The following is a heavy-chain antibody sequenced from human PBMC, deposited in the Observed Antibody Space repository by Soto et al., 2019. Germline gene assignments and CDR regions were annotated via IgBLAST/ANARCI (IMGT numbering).Heavy chain of an antibody. J-gene: IGHJ6*02. CDR3: ARDRGPRGRSGYYSPRYYYYYGMDV. CDR2: IYHSGST. CDR1: GGSISSSNW. V-gene: IGHV4-4*02. Sequence: PSETLSLTCAVSGGSISSSNWCSWVRQPPGKGLEWIGEIYHSGSTNYNPSLKSRVTISVDPSKNQFSLKLSSVTAADTAVYYCARDRGPRGRSGYYSPRYYYYYGMDVWGQGTTVTVSS. D-gene: IGHD3-3*01.